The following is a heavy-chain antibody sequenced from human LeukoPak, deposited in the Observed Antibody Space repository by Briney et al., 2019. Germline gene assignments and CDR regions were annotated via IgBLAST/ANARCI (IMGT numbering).Heavy chain of an antibody. D-gene: IGHD5-12*01. CDR1: GYTFTGYY. J-gene: IGHJ4*02. CDR2: INPNSGGT. Sequence: ASEKVSCKASGYTFTGYYMHWVQQAPGQGLEWMGWINPNSGGTNYAQKFQGRVTMTRDTSISTAYMELSRLRSDDTAVYYCARIVATDYFDYWGQGTLVTVSS. V-gene: IGHV1-2*02. CDR3: ARIVATDYFDY.